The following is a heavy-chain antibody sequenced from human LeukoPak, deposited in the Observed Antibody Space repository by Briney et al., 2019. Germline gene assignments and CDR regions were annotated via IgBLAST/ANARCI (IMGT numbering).Heavy chain of an antibody. CDR1: GFTVSSNY. CDR3: AKEYTGTFSPFPSYFDN. Sequence: GGSLRLSCAASGFTVSSNYMSWVRQAPGKGLEWVSAITGSGGRTYYADSVKGRLTISRDNSKNTLYLQMNSLRAEDTAIYYCAKEYTGTFSPFPSYFDNWGQGTLVTVSS. V-gene: IGHV3-23*01. D-gene: IGHD1-26*01. J-gene: IGHJ4*02. CDR2: ITGSGGRT.